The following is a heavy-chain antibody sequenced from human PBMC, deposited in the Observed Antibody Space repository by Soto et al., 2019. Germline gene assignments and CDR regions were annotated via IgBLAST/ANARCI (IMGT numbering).Heavy chain of an antibody. V-gene: IGHV4-59*01. CDR3: ARRYGGNFDY. D-gene: IGHD1-26*01. CDR1: GGSISSCS. CDR2: IFYSGST. J-gene: IGHJ4*02. Sequence: QVQLQESGPGLVKPSETLSLTCTVSGGSISSCSWSWIRQPPGKGLEWIGYIFYSGSTNYNPSLKCRVTISVYTSNTQFSLKLSSVTAADTAVYYCARRYGGNFDYWGQGTLVTVSS.